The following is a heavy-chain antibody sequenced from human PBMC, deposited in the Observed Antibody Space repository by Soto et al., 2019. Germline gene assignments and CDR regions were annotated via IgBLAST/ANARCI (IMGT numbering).Heavy chain of an antibody. CDR1: GGSISSSSYY. D-gene: IGHD2-21*02. V-gene: IGHV4-39*01. CDR2: IYYSGST. Sequence: SETLSLTCTVSGGSISSSSYYWGWIRQPPGKGLEWIGSIYYSGSTYYNPSLKSRVTISVDTSKNQFSLKLSSVTAADTAVYYCARHLTYCGGDCYINWFDPWGQGTLVTV. CDR3: ARHLTYCGGDCYINWFDP. J-gene: IGHJ5*02.